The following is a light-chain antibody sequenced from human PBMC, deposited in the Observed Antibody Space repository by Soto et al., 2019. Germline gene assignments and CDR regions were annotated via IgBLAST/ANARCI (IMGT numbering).Light chain of an antibody. CDR3: CSYAGTSLV. J-gene: IGLJ2*01. CDR2: EGS. V-gene: IGLV2-23*01. Sequence: QAASVSGSPGQSITISCTGTSSDVGSHNLVSWYQHHPGKAPKFMIYEGSKRPSGVSNRFSGSKSGNTASLTISGLQAEDEAEYYCCSYAGTSLVFGGGTKLTVL. CDR1: SSDVGSHNL.